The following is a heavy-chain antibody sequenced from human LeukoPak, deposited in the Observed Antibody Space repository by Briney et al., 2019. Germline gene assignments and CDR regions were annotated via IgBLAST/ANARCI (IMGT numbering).Heavy chain of an antibody. V-gene: IGHV4-59*01. Sequence: SETLSLTCTVSGGSISDYYWSWIRQPPGKGLEWFGYIYYSGSTNYDPSLKSRFTISRDTSRNQFSLRLSSVTAADTAVYYCTREVNDYGSGGYGDGGQETLVTVAS. CDR3: TREVNDYGSGGYGD. CDR2: IYYSGST. CDR1: GGSISDYY. J-gene: IGHJ4*02. D-gene: IGHD3-10*01.